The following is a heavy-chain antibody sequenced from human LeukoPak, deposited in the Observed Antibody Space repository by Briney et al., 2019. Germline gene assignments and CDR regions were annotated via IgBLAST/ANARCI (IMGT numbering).Heavy chain of an antibody. V-gene: IGHV3-30*02. CDR2: IRYDGSNK. CDR3: AKGTRGYCSSTSCLVPFDY. CDR1: GFTFSSYG. J-gene: IGHJ4*02. Sequence: PGGSLRLSCAASGFTFSSYGMHWVRQAPGKGLEWVAFIRYDGSNKYYADSVKGRFTISRDNSKNTLYLQMNSLRAEDAAVYYCAKGTRGYCSSTSCLVPFDYWGQGTLVTVSS. D-gene: IGHD2-2*01.